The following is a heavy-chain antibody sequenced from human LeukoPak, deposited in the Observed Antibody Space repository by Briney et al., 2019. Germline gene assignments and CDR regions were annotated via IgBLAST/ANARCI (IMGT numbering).Heavy chain of an antibody. Sequence: SETLSLTCTVSGGSISSGSYYWSWIRQPAGKGLEWIGRIYTSGSTNYNPSLKSRVTISVDTSKNQFSLKLSSVTAADTAVYYCARLLRDNSNYCDYWGQGTLVTVSS. CDR2: IYTSGST. J-gene: IGHJ4*02. V-gene: IGHV4-61*02. CDR1: GGSISSGSYY. CDR3: ARLLRDNSNYCDY. D-gene: IGHD2/OR15-2a*01.